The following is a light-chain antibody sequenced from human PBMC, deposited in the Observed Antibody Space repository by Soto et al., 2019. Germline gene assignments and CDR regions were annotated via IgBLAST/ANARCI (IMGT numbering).Light chain of an antibody. Sequence: DIQMTQSTSSLSASVGERVTITCRASQSISSYLNWYQQKPGKAPKLLIYAASSLQSGVPSRFSGIGSGTDFALTICSLEREDIATYRCPQCYSCLYFFGHGIKLEIK. J-gene: IGKJ2*01. V-gene: IGKV1-39*01. CDR2: AAS. CDR1: QSISSY. CDR3: PQCYSCLYF.